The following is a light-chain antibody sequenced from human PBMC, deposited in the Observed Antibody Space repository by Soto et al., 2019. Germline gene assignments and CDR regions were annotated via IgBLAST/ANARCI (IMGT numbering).Light chain of an antibody. Sequence: QSALTQPPSASGSPGQSVTISCTGTSSDAGLYNYVSWYQQYPGKAPKLIIYEVNKRPSGVPDRFSGSKSGNTASLTVSGLQAEDEGDYYCSSYAGSNNLRVFGGGTKLTVL. J-gene: IGLJ3*02. V-gene: IGLV2-8*01. CDR1: SSDAGLYNY. CDR2: EVN. CDR3: SSYAGSNNLRV.